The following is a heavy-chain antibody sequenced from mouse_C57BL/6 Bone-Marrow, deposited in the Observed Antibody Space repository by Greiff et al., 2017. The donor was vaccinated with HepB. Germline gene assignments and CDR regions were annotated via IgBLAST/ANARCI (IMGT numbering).Heavy chain of an antibody. CDR3: ARRYYYGSNYYAMDY. Sequence: VKLMESGAELVKPGASVKMSCKASGYTFTTYPIEWMKQNHGKSLEWIGNFHPYNDDTKYNEKFKGKATLTVEKSSSTVYLELSRLTSDDSAVYYCARRYYYGSNYYAMDYWGQGTSVTVSS. CDR1: GYTFTTYP. J-gene: IGHJ4*01. CDR2: FHPYNDDT. V-gene: IGHV1-47*01. D-gene: IGHD1-1*01.